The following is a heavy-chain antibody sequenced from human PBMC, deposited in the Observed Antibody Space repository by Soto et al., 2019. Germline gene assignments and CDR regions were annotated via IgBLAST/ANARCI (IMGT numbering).Heavy chain of an antibody. CDR1: GFTFTSYA. D-gene: IGHD4-17*01. J-gene: IGHJ5*02. Sequence: QVQLVESGGGVVQPGGSLRLSCVASGFTFTSYAMHWVRQAPGKGLEWVAVMSYDGTSTNYADAVKGRFTVSRDTSKNTLNLQMNNLRPDDSAIYYCARDRPYGDPNWFDPWGQGTLVTVSS. V-gene: IGHV3-30-3*01. CDR3: ARDRPYGDPNWFDP. CDR2: MSYDGTST.